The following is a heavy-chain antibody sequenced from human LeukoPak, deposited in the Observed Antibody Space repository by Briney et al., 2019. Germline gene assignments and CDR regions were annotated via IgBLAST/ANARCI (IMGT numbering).Heavy chain of an antibody. CDR1: GGSVSSGSYY. CDR2: IYYSGST. V-gene: IGHV4-61*01. J-gene: IGHJ4*02. D-gene: IGHD5-24*01. Sequence: SETLSLTCTVSGGSVSSGSYYWSWIRQPPGKGLEWIGYIYYSGSTKYNPSLKSRVTISIDTSKNQFSLKLSSVTAADTAVYYCARDRGRDGYNRFVYWGQGTLVTVSS. CDR3: ARDRGRDGYNRFVY.